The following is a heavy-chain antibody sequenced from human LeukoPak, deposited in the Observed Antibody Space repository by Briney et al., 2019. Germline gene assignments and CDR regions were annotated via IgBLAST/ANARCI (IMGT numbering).Heavy chain of an antibody. D-gene: IGHD4-17*01. V-gene: IGHV4-39*07. Sequence: PSETLSLTCAVSGGSISSSSYYWGWIRQPPGKGLEGIGSVYYRGNTYYNPSLKSRVTTSVDTSKNQFSLKVSSMTAADTAVYYCARDKGDYGDYYWFAPWGQGTLVTVSS. CDR2: VYYRGNT. CDR1: GGSISSSSYY. CDR3: ARDKGDYGDYYWFAP. J-gene: IGHJ5*02.